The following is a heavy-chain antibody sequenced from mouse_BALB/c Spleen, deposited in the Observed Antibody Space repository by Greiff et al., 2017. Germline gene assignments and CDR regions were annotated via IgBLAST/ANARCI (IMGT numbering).Heavy chain of an antibody. V-gene: IGHV1-5*01. CDR1: GYTFTSYW. D-gene: IGHD2-1*01. CDR2: IYPGNSDT. CDR3: TRGGYGNYEEYAMDY. J-gene: IGHJ4*01. Sequence: VQLQQSGTVLARPGASVKMSCKASGYTFTSYWMHWVKQRPGQGLEWIGAIYPGNSDTSYNQKFKGKAKLTAVTSTSTAYMELSSLTNEDSAVYYCTRGGYGNYEEYAMDYWGQGTSVTVSS.